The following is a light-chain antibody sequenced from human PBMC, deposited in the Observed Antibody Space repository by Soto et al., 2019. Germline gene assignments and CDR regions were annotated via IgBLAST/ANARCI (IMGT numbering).Light chain of an antibody. Sequence: DIQLTQSPSTLSAAVGDRVTITCRASQSVLTWLAWYPQKPGKAPQLLIYDASKLESGVPSRFSGSGSGTELTLTISSLLPDDLATYYCQQYNGFSNTFGQGTKVDIX. V-gene: IGKV1-5*01. J-gene: IGKJ2*01. CDR2: DAS. CDR1: QSVLTW. CDR3: QQYNGFSNT.